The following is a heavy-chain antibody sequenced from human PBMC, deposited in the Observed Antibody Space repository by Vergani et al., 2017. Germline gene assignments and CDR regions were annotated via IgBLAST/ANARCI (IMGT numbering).Heavy chain of an antibody. CDR3: ASKRGACRAAYCHSYDF. CDR1: GDSVISTDYH. D-gene: IGHD2-15*01. V-gene: IGHV4-39*01. CDR2: MDYSGST. J-gene: IGHJ4*02. Sequence: QVQLQESGPGLVKPSDTLSLTCTVSGDSVISTDYHWGWIRQPPGKGLEWIGSMDYSGSTSYNPSLESRISISFETPKNQFSLRLTSVTAADTAVYYCASKRGACRAAYCHSYDFWGPGTLVGVSS.